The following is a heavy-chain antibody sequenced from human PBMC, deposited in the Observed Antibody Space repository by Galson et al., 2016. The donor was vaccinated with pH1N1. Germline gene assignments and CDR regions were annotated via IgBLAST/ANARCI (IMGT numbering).Heavy chain of an antibody. CDR2: IDPSGGGT. CDR1: GYAFTSYY. D-gene: IGHD1-26*01. Sequence: SVKVSCKASGYAFTSYYFHWVRQAPGQGLEWMGVIDPSGGGTTYAQTFQARVTMTRDTSTSTVYMDLSSLKSEDTAVYYCTRDLGRRREYWGQGTLVTVSS. J-gene: IGHJ4*02. CDR3: TRDLGRRREY. V-gene: IGHV1-46*01.